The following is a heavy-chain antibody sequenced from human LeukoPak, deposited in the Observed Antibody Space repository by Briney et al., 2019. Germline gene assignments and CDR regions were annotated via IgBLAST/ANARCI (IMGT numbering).Heavy chain of an antibody. J-gene: IGHJ3*02. Sequence: SEPLSLTCTVSGYSISSGYYGGWIRQPPGKGMEWIGCIYHSGSTYYNPSLKSRVPTSLARPKNQSSLKRRAVTAAATAVYYCPSIAAAAQASFDIWGQGTMLTVSS. CDR3: PSIAAAAQASFDI. CDR1: GYSISSGYY. V-gene: IGHV4-38-2*02. D-gene: IGHD6-13*01. CDR2: IYHSGST.